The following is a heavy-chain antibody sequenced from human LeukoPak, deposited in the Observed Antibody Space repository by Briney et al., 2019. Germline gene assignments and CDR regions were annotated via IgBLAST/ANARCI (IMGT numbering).Heavy chain of an antibody. D-gene: IGHD6-19*01. CDR2: IYYSGNT. Sequence: SETLFLTCTVSGGSISSYYWSWIRQPPGKGLEWIGYIYYSGNTNYNPSLKSRVTMSVDTSRNQFSLELSSVTAADTAVYYCARELPTRAVAVNYWGQGTLVTVSS. V-gene: IGHV4-59*12. J-gene: IGHJ4*02. CDR3: ARELPTRAVAVNY. CDR1: GGSISSYY.